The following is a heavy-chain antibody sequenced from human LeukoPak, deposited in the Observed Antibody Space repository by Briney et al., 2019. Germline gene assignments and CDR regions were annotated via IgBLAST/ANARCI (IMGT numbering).Heavy chain of an antibody. CDR3: ARGHIVGATIDY. V-gene: IGHV3-33*01. Sequence: GGSLRLSCAASGFTFSSYGMHWVRQAPGKGLEWVAVIWYDGSNKYSADSVKGRFTISRDSSKNTLYLQMNSLRAEDTAVYYCARGHIVGATIDYWGQGTLVTVS. CDR2: IWYDGSNK. CDR1: GFTFSSYG. D-gene: IGHD1-26*01. J-gene: IGHJ4*02.